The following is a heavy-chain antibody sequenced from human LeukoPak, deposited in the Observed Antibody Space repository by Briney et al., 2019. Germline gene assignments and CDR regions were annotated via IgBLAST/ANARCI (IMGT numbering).Heavy chain of an antibody. CDR1: GGSFSGYY. CDR3: AIPASLIGYYGMDV. D-gene: IGHD2-2*01. J-gene: IGHJ6*02. V-gene: IGHV4-34*01. Sequence: SETLSLTCAVYGGSFSGYYWSWIRQPPGKGLEWIGEINHSGSTNYNPCLKSRVTISVDTSKNQFSLKLSSVTAADTAVYYCAIPASLIGYYGMDVWGQGTTVTVSS. CDR2: INHSGST.